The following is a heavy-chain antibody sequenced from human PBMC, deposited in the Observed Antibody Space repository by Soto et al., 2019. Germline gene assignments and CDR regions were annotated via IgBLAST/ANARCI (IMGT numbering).Heavy chain of an antibody. CDR2: IDPKNGGT. Sequence: QVQLVQSGAGVKEPGASGKGSCPASGYNLHAYYIPLVRQAPGQGLEWMGWIDPKNGGTVSAQKFQGRLTMTRDTSISTVYMDLSGLTSDDTALYYCGRDDYGIFPYWGQGSLVTVSS. J-gene: IGHJ4*02. CDR3: GRDDYGIFPY. CDR1: GYNLHAYY. D-gene: IGHD3-10*01. V-gene: IGHV1-2*02.